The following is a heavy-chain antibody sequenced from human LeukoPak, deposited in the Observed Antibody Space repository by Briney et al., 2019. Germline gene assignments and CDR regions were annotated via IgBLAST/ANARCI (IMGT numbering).Heavy chain of an antibody. CDR2: IFYSGST. V-gene: IGHV4-39*07. Sequence: SETLSLTCTVSSGSISTSNYYWGWVRQPPGKALEWIGNIFYSGSTYYSPSLKSRVTISLDTSKNQFSLKLSSVTAADTAVYYCARDHVAARPLPFDYWGQGTLVTVSS. D-gene: IGHD6-6*01. CDR3: ARDHVAARPLPFDY. CDR1: SGSISTSNYY. J-gene: IGHJ4*02.